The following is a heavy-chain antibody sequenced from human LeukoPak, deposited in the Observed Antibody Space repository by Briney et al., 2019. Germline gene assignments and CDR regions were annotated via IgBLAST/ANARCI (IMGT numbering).Heavy chain of an antibody. Sequence: GGSLRLSCAASGFTFSSYTMNWVRQAPGKGLEWVSSISSSSYIYHADSVKGRFIISRDNAKNSLYLQMNSLRPEDTAVYYCARRSIAVAAPFDYWGQGTLVTVSS. D-gene: IGHD6-19*01. CDR3: ARRSIAVAAPFDY. CDR1: GFTFSSYT. J-gene: IGHJ4*02. V-gene: IGHV3-21*06. CDR2: ISSSSYI.